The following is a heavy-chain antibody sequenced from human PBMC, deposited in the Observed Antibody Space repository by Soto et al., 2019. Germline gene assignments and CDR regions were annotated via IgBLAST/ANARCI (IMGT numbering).Heavy chain of an antibody. Sequence: QVQLVESGGGVVQPGRSLRLSCAASGFTFSSYAMHWVRQAPGKGLEWVAVISYAGSNKYYADSVKGRFTISRDNSKNTLYLQMNSLRAEDTAVYYCARAPTTVTTAYYFDYWGQGTLVTVSS. CDR1: GFTFSSYA. CDR2: ISYAGSNK. D-gene: IGHD4-17*01. J-gene: IGHJ4*02. CDR3: ARAPTTVTTAYYFDY. V-gene: IGHV3-30-3*01.